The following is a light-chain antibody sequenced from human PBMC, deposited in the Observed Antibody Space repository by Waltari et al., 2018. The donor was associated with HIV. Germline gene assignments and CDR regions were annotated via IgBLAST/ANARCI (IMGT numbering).Light chain of an antibody. CDR2: EAS. J-gene: IGKJ1*01. CDR3: QQYKYWPET. V-gene: IGKV3D-15*01. CDR1: QNITNQ. Sequence: EVVLTQAPSTLSVSLGEGASLSCRASQNITNQVGWYQQKAGQAPRLLIYEASRRATAIPDRFSGIGSGTEFNLTISRLVFEDVAVYVCQQYKYWPETFGQGTKVEIK.